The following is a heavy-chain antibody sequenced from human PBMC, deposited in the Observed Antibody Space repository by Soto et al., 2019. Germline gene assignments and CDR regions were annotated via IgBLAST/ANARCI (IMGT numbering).Heavy chain of an antibody. J-gene: IGHJ4*02. D-gene: IGHD5-18*01. V-gene: IGHV3-30*03. Sequence: QVQLVESGGGVVQPGGSQRLSCVASGFSFGTYAMHWVRQAPGKGLEWVGVTSYDGTTKYYADSVKGRFTISRDNSLNTVYLQMDSLAAEDSAVYYCARRTSSGGWVGYNFDYWGQGTLVTVSS. CDR1: GFSFGTYA. CDR3: ARRTSSGGWVGYNFDY. CDR2: TSYDGTTK.